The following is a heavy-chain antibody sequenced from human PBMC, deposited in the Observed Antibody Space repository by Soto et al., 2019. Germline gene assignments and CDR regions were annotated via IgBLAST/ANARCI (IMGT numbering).Heavy chain of an antibody. D-gene: IGHD5-12*01. CDR1: GGSISSYY. J-gene: IGHJ4*02. V-gene: IGHV4-59*01. CDR2: IYYSGST. CDR3: ARATWLQRNFDY. Sequence: SETLSLTCTVSGGSISSYYWSWIRQPPGKGLEWIGYIYYSGSTNYNPSLKSRVTISVDTSKNQFSLKLSSVTAADTAVYYCARATWLQRNFDYWDQGTLVTVS.